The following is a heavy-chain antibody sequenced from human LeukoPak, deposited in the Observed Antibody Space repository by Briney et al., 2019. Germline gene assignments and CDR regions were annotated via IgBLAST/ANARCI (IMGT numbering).Heavy chain of an antibody. V-gene: IGHV3-30*02. D-gene: IGHD6-19*01. CDR2: IRNNGDNK. J-gene: IGHJ4*02. CDR3: VTSKGAGYFDY. Sequence: PGGSLRLSCAASGFTFRTYGMHWVRQAPGKGLEWVSFIRNNGDNKYYADSVRGRFTISRDNFKNTLYLQMNTLRTDDTAVYYCVTSKGAGYFDYWGQGTLVTVSS. CDR1: GFTFRTYG.